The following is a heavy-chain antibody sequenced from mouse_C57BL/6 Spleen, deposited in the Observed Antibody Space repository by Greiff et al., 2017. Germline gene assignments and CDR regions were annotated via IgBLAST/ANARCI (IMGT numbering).Heavy chain of an antibody. D-gene: IGHD1-1*01. CDR3: AREIGYYGSRYFDY. Sequence: EVKLVESGGGLVKPGGSLKLSCAASGFTFSGYAMSWVRQTPEKRLEWVATISDGGSYTYYPDNVKGRFTISRDNAKNNLYLQMSHLKSEDTAMYYCAREIGYYGSRYFDYWGQGTTLTVSS. V-gene: IGHV5-4*01. CDR2: ISDGGSYT. J-gene: IGHJ2*01. CDR1: GFTFSGYA.